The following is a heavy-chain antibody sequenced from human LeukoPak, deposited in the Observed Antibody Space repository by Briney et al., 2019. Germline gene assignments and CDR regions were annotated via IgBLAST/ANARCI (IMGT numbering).Heavy chain of an antibody. D-gene: IGHD3-3*01. CDR2: INHSGST. Sequence: SETLSLTCAVYGGSFSGYYWSWIRQPPGKGLEWIGEINHSGSTNYNPSLKSRVTISVDTSKNQFSLKLSSVTAADTAVYYCARGPPNYDFWSGYDPWGQGTLVTVSS. CDR1: GGSFSGYY. V-gene: IGHV4-34*01. J-gene: IGHJ5*02. CDR3: ARGPPNYDFWSGYDP.